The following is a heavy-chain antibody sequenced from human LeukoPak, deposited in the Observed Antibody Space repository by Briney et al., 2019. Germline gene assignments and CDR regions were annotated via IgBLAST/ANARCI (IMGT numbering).Heavy chain of an antibody. CDR2: ISGSGRST. Sequence: GGSLRLSCAASGFTFSSYAMSWVRQAPGKGLEWVSAISGSGRSTYYADSVKGRFTISRDNSKNTLYLQMNSLRAEDTAVYYCARGRRGMTTVTSLEDYYFDYWGQGTLVTVSS. V-gene: IGHV3-23*01. CDR3: ARGRRGMTTVTSLEDYYFDY. CDR1: GFTFSSYA. D-gene: IGHD4-17*01. J-gene: IGHJ4*02.